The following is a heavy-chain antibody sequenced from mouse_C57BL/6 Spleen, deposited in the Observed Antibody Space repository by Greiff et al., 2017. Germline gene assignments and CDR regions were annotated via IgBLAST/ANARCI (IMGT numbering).Heavy chain of an antibody. D-gene: IGHD1-1*01. J-gene: IGHJ4*01. CDR1: GFTFTVYY. V-gene: IGHV7-3*01. CDR3: ARPSTTVGPYAMDY. CDR2: IRNQANGYTT. Sequence: EVRVVESGGGLVQPGGSLSLSCAASGFTFTVYYMSWVRQPPGKALEWLGFIRNQANGYTTEYRAPVKGRFPISRDTPPTFLHLQLNALRDEDSATYYCARPSTTVGPYAMDYWGQGTSVTVSS.